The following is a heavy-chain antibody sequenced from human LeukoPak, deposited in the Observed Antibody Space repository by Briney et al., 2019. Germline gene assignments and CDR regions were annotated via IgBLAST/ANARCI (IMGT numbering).Heavy chain of an antibody. CDR1: GFTFSNYW. CDR3: ARILDSAWGELGY. Sequence: PGGSLRLSCAASGFTFSNYWMHWVRQAPGKWLVWVSSINSDGSRTRYADSVKGRFTISRDNSKNTLYLQMNSLRAEDTAVYYCARILDSAWGELGYWGQGTLVTVSS. J-gene: IGHJ4*02. D-gene: IGHD6-19*01. V-gene: IGHV3-74*01. CDR2: INSDGSRT.